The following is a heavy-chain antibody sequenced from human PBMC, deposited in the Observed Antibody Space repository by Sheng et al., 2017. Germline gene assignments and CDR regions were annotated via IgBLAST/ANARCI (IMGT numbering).Heavy chain of an antibody. Sequence: EVQLVESGGGSVHPGESLRLSCVASGFTSSRHWMQWVRQAPGKGLVWVSRIDGDGSTTTYADSVKGRFTIFRDNAKNTLYLQMNSLRAEDTAVYYCVRSGVPNGFDIWGQGQWSPS. CDR1: GFTSSRHW. J-gene: IGHJ3*02. V-gene: IGHV3-74*03. CDR3: VRSGVPNGFDI. D-gene: IGHD2-15*01. CDR2: IDGDGSTT.